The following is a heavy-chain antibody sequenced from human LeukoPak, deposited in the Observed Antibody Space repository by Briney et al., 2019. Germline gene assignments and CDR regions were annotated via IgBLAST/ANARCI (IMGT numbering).Heavy chain of an antibody. CDR2: IIPILGIA. CDR3: ARDLHWGPDY. Sequence: SSVKVSCKASGGTFSSYAIIRVRQAPGQGLEWMGRIIPILGIANYAQKFQGRVTITADKSTSTAYLELSSLKSDDTAVYYCARDLHWGPDYWGQGTLVTVSS. D-gene: IGHD7-27*01. V-gene: IGHV1-69*04. CDR1: GGTFSSYA. J-gene: IGHJ4*02.